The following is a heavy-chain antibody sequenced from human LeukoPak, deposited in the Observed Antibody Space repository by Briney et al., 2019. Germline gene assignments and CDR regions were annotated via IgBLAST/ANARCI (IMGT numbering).Heavy chain of an antibody. CDR3: AKKESTVTAFFEN. V-gene: IGHV3-23*01. J-gene: IGHJ4*02. Sequence: GGSLRLSCAASGFTFSSYAMSWVRQAPGKGLEWVSDISASAGSTFYADSVKGRFTISRDNSKNTLYVQMNSLRAEDTAVYYCAKKESTVTAFFENWGQGTLVTVSS. D-gene: IGHD4-17*01. CDR1: GFTFSSYA. CDR2: ISASAGST.